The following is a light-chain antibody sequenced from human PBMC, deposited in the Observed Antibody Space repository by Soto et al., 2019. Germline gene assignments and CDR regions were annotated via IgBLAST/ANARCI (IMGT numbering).Light chain of an antibody. V-gene: IGKV1-5*03. CDR3: QQYNTYST. CDR2: KAS. J-gene: IGKJ1*01. Sequence: DIQMTQSPSTLSASVGDRVTITCRASQSISTGLAWYQQKPGKAPKLLIHKASSLEGWVPSRFSGSGFVTEFTLTISSLQLDDFATYYCQQYNTYSTFGQGTKVEIK. CDR1: QSISTG.